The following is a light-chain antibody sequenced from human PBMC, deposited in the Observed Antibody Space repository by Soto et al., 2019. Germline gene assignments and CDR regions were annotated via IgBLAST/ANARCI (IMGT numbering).Light chain of an antibody. CDR3: QQYNSIPLT. CDR1: RSISTW. CDR2: KAS. V-gene: IGKV1-5*03. J-gene: IGKJ4*01. Sequence: DIEMTQSPSTVSASVGDRVTITCRASRSISTWLAWYQQKPGKAPKLLIYKASTLESGVPSRFSGSGSGTEFTITISSVQPDDFATYSCQQYNSIPLTFGGGTKVEIK.